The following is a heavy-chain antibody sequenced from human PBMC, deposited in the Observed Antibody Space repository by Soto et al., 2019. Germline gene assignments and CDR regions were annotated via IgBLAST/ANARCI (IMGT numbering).Heavy chain of an antibody. Sequence: EVQLVESGGGLVQPGGSLRLSCAASGFTFSSYWMSWVRQAPGKGLEWVANIKQDGSEKYYVDSVKGRFTISRDNAKNALYLQTNSLRAEDAAVYYCARESSGRDGAFDIWGQGTMVTVSS. CDR1: GFTFSSYW. D-gene: IGHD6-6*01. J-gene: IGHJ3*02. CDR2: IKQDGSEK. V-gene: IGHV3-7*01. CDR3: ARESSGRDGAFDI.